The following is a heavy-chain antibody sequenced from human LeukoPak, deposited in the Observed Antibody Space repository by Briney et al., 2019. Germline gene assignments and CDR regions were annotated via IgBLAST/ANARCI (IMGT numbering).Heavy chain of an antibody. Sequence: PVRLLTLAGAASGFAFSRYGRRWVRQAPGKGLEWVAVISYDGSNKYYADSVKGRFTISRDNSKNTLYLQMNSLRAEDTAVYYCAKVGDSSGWYSIDYWGQGTLVTVSS. D-gene: IGHD6-19*01. J-gene: IGHJ4*02. CDR1: GFAFSRYG. CDR3: AKVGDSSGWYSIDY. V-gene: IGHV3-30*18. CDR2: ISYDGSNK.